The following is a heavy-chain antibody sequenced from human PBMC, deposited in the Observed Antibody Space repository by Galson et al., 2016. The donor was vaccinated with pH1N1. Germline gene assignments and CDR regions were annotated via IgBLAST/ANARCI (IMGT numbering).Heavy chain of an antibody. CDR2: ISGSGGDT. V-gene: IGHV3-23*01. CDR3: TIDPRRPVTEG. CDR1: GLPFTNYA. D-gene: IGHD2-21*02. Sequence: SLRLSCAASGLPFTNYAMSWVRQAPGQGLEWVSTISGSGGDTYYADSLKGRFTISRDNSKNTLYLQMSSLRAEDSAVYYCTIDPRRPVTEGWGQGTLVTVSA. J-gene: IGHJ4*02.